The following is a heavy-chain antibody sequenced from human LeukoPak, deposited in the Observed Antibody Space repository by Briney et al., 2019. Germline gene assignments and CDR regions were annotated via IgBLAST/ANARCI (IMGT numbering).Heavy chain of an antibody. V-gene: IGHV3-23*01. CDR2: ISDSGGTT. Sequence: GGSLRLSCAVSGITLNNYGMAWVRQAPGRGLEWVAGISDSGGTTKYADSVKGRFTISRDNPKNTLYLQMNSLRAEDTAVYFCAKRGVVIRVILVGFHKEASYFESWGQGALVTVSS. CDR1: GITLNNYG. D-gene: IGHD3/OR15-3a*01. J-gene: IGHJ4*02. CDR3: AKRGVVIRVILVGFHKEASYFES.